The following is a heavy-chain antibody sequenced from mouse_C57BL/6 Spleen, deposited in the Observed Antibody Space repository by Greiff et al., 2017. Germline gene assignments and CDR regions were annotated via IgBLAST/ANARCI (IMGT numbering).Heavy chain of an antibody. V-gene: IGHV1-15*01. J-gene: IGHJ2*01. Sequence: QVQLKESGAELVRPGASVTLSCKASGYTFTDYEMHWVKQTPVHGLEWIGAIDPETGGTAYNQKFKGQAILTADKSSSTAYMELRSLTSEDSAVYYCTGGENYFDYWGQGTTLTVSA. CDR2: IDPETGGT. CDR1: GYTFTDYE. CDR3: TGGENYFDY.